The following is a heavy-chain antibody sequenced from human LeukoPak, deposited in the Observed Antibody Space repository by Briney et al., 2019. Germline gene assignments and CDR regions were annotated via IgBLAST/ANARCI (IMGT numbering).Heavy chain of an antibody. Sequence: GGSLRLSCAPSGFTFSRHGMHWVRQAPGKGLEWVSGISGSGSRTYYIDSVKGRFTISRDNSKNTLFLQMNSLRAEDTAVYYCAKDRGPISTWGQGTLVSVSS. CDR2: ISGSGSRT. CDR1: GFTFSRHG. D-gene: IGHD5-24*01. J-gene: IGHJ5*02. V-gene: IGHV3-23*01. CDR3: AKDRGPIST.